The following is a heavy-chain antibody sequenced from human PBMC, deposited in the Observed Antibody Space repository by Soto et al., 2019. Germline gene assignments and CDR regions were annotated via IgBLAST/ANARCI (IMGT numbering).Heavy chain of an antibody. Sequence: ASETLSLTCTVSGGSISSSSYYWGWIRQPPGKGLEWIGSIYYSGSTYYNPSLKSRVTISVDTSKNQFSLKLSSVTAADTAVYYWARYSNWNLNYLDNWGQGTLGTSPQ. CDR2: IYYSGST. J-gene: IGHJ4*02. D-gene: IGHD1-7*01. CDR1: GGSISSSSYY. CDR3: ARYSNWNLNYLDN. V-gene: IGHV4-39*01.